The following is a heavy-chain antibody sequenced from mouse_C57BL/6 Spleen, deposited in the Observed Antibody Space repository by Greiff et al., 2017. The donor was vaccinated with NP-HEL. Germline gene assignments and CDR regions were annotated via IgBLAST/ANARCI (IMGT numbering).Heavy chain of an antibody. Sequence: EVQLQQSGGGLVKPGGSLKLSCAASGFTFSSYAMSWVRQTPEKRLEWVATISDGGSYTYYPDNVKGRFTISRDNAKNNLYLQMSHLKSEDTAMYYCARDLGSSLYWYFDVWGTGTTVTVSS. J-gene: IGHJ1*03. CDR2: ISDGGSYT. CDR3: ARDLGSSLYWYFDV. CDR1: GFTFSSYA. V-gene: IGHV5-4*01. D-gene: IGHD1-1*01.